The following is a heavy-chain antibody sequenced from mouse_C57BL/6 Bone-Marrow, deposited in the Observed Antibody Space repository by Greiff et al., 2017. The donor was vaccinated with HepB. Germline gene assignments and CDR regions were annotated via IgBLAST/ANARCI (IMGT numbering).Heavy chain of an antibody. CDR1: GYTFTDYN. J-gene: IGHJ2*01. D-gene: IGHD1-1*01. V-gene: IGHV1-22*01. Sequence: VQLQQSGPELVKPGASVKMSCKASGYTFTDYNMHWVKQSHGKSLEWIGYINPNNGGTNYNQKFKGKATLTVNKSSSTAYMELRSLTSEDSAVYYCAKGGVYYGSSFFDYWGQGTTLTVSS. CDR3: AKGGVYYGSSFFDY. CDR2: INPNNGGT.